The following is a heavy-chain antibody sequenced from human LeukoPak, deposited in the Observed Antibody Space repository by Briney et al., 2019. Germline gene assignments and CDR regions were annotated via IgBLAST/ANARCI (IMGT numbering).Heavy chain of an antibody. J-gene: IGHJ3*02. CDR2: ISYDGSNK. Sequence: GGSLRLSCAASGFTFSSYGMHWVRQAPGKGLEWVAVISYDGSNKYYADSVKGRFTISRDDSKNTLYLQMNSLRAEDTAVYYCARNTYYYDSSGPSGAFDIWGQGTMVTVSS. V-gene: IGHV3-30*03. CDR3: ARNTYYYDSSGPSGAFDI. D-gene: IGHD3-22*01. CDR1: GFTFSSYG.